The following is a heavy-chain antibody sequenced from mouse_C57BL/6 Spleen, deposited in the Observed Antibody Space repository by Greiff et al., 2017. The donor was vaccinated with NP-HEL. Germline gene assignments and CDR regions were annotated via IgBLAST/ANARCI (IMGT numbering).Heavy chain of an antibody. J-gene: IGHJ3*01. CDR3: ARDRGTTVVGSY. Sequence: EVKLVESGPGLVKPSQSLSLTCSVTGYSITSGYYWNWIRQFPGNKLEWMGYISYDGSNNYNPSLKNRISITRDTSKNQFFLKLNSVTTEDTATYYCARDRGTTVVGSYWGQGTLVTVSA. V-gene: IGHV3-6*01. CDR1: GYSITSGYY. D-gene: IGHD1-1*01. CDR2: ISYDGSN.